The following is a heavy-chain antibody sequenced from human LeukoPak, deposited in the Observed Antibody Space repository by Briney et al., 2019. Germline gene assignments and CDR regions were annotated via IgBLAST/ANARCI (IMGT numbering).Heavy chain of an antibody. V-gene: IGHV3-15*01. CDR2: IKSNTAGGTT. Sequence: PGGSLRLSCAASGFTFSDAWMSWVRQAPGKGPEWVGRIKSNTAGGTTDYAAPVKGRFTISRDDSKNTLYLQMSSLIIEDTAVYFCATEYYGSFNYWGQGTLVTVSS. CDR3: ATEYYGSFNY. J-gene: IGHJ4*02. CDR1: GFTFSDAW. D-gene: IGHD1-26*01.